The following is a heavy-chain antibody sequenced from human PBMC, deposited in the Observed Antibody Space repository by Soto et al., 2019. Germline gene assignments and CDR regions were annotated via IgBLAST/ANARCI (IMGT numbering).Heavy chain of an antibody. CDR3: ARDYPDGYND. CDR1: GYTFTSYA. V-gene: IGHV1-3*01. D-gene: IGHD5-12*01. Sequence: ASVKVSCKASGYTFTSYAMHWVRQAPGQRLEWMGWINAGNGKTKYSQKFQGRVTITRDKSASTAYMELSSLRSEDTAVYYCARDYPDGYNDWGQGTLVTVSS. J-gene: IGHJ4*02. CDR2: INAGNGKT.